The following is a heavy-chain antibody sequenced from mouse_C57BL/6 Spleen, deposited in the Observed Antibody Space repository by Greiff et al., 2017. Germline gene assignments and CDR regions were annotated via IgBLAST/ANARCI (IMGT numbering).Heavy chain of an antibody. CDR1: GFSLSTFGMG. CDR2: IWWDADK. CDR3: ARIREVVGTGDYFDD. Sequence: QVTLKVSGPGLLQPSQTLSMTCSFSGFSLSTFGMGVGWIRQPSGKGLEWLAHIWWDADKYYNPALKSRLTISKDTSKNHVYLKIANVDTADTATYYGARIREVVGTGDYFDDWGQGTTLTVSS. D-gene: IGHD1-1*01. V-gene: IGHV8-8*01. J-gene: IGHJ2*01.